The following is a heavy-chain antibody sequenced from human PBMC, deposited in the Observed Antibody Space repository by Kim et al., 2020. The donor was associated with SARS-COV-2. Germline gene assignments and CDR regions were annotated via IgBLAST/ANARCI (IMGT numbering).Heavy chain of an antibody. J-gene: IGHJ4*02. CDR2: THYSAGT. Sequence: SETLSLTCTVSGDSVSSGDYFWGWLRQPPGKGLEWIATTHYSAGTYYKPSLQSRVTISLDMSKNQFSLEVTSVNAADTAIYYCARERRDSINYVDSWGQG. CDR1: GDSVSSGDYF. V-gene: IGHV4-39*07. CDR3: ARERRDSINYVDS. D-gene: IGHD2-21*01.